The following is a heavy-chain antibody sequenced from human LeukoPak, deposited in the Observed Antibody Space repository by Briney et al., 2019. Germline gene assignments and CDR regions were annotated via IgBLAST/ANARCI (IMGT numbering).Heavy chain of an antibody. Sequence: GASLQISCKASGYSFTSYWIGWVRQMPGKGLEWMGIIYPGDSDTRYSPSFQGQVTISADKSISTAYLQWSSLKASDTAMYYCARVITFIPFDPWGQGTLVTVSS. D-gene: IGHD2/OR15-2a*01. J-gene: IGHJ5*02. CDR2: IYPGDSDT. CDR1: GYSFTSYW. CDR3: ARVITFIPFDP. V-gene: IGHV5-51*01.